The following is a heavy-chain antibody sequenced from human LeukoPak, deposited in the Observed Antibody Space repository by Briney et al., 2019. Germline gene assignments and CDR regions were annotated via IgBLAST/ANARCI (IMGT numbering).Heavy chain of an antibody. D-gene: IGHD3-3*01. Sequence: SVKVSCKASGGTFSSYAISWVRQAPGQRLEWMGGIIPIFGTANYAQKFQGRVTITTDESTSTAYMELSSLRSGDTAVYYCAREPPIFGVVTPRGDAFDIWGQGTMVTVSS. CDR1: GGTFSSYA. J-gene: IGHJ3*02. V-gene: IGHV1-69*05. CDR3: AREPPIFGVVTPRGDAFDI. CDR2: IIPIFGTA.